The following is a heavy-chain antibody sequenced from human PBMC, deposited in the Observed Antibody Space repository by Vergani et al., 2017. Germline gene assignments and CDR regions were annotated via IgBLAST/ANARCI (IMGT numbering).Heavy chain of an antibody. CDR2: INPNSGGT. V-gene: IGHV1-2*02. CDR3: ARDMTAYQYYYDSSGYYDC. J-gene: IGHJ4*02. D-gene: IGHD3-22*01. CDR1: GYTFTGYY. Sequence: QVQLVQSGAEVKKPGASVKVSCKASGYTFTGYYMHWGRQAPGQGLEWMGWINPNSGGTNYAQKFQGRVTMTRDTSISTAYMELSRLRSDDTAVYYCARDMTAYQYYYDSSGYYDCWGQGTLVTVSS.